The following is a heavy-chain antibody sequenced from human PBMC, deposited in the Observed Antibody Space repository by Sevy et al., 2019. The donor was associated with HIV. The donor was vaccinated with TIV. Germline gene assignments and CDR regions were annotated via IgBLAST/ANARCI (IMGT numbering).Heavy chain of an antibody. CDR3: ARVNCTNGVCFQGYYYYGLDV. CDR2: IDTSSAYI. Sequence: HGGSLRLSCAASGFSFSGYSFNWVRQAPGKGLEWVSSIDTSSAYIYYADSVKGRFTISRDNAKNSLYLQMSSLRAEDTAVYFCARVNCTNGVCFQGYYYYGLDVWGQGTTVTVSS. D-gene: IGHD2-8*01. V-gene: IGHV3-21*01. CDR1: GFSFSGYS. J-gene: IGHJ6*02.